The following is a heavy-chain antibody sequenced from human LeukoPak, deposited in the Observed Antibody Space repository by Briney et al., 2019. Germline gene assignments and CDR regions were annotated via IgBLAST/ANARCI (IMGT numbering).Heavy chain of an antibody. CDR2: IYYSGST. CDR1: GVSISSSSYY. V-gene: IGHV4-39*01. Sequence: SETLSLTCNVSGVSISSSSYYWGWIRQPPGKGLEWIGSIYYSGSTYYNPSLKSRVTISVDTSKNQFSLKLSSVTAADTAVYYCATGEQWLVPIDYWGQGTLVTVSS. CDR3: ATGEQWLVPIDY. J-gene: IGHJ4*02. D-gene: IGHD6-19*01.